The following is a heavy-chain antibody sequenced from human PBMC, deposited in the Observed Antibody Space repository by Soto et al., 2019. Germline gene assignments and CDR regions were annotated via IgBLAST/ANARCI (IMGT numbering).Heavy chain of an antibody. CDR2: ISWNSGSI. D-gene: IGHD3-10*01. Sequence: PEGSLRLSCAASGFTFDDYAMHWVRQAPGKGLEWVSGISWNSGSIGYADSVKGRFTISRDNAKNSLYLQMHSLRAEDTALYYCAKDSYGSGPRHLHSVGGFDYWGQGTLVTVSS. CDR3: AKDSYGSGPRHLHSVGGFDY. CDR1: GFTFDDYA. V-gene: IGHV3-9*01. J-gene: IGHJ4*02.